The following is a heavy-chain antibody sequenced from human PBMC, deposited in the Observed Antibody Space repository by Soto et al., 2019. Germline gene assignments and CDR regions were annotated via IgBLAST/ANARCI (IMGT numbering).Heavy chain of an antibody. V-gene: IGHV3-33*01. CDR2: IWYDGSNK. Sequence: VGSLRLSCAVSGFTFGSYGMHWVRQAPGKGLEWVAVIWYDGSNKYYADSGKGRFTISRDNSKNTLYLQMNSLGVEDTAVYYCVRDQRGYYDSSGGFDYWGQGTLVTVSS. CDR3: VRDQRGYYDSSGGFDY. J-gene: IGHJ4*02. CDR1: GFTFGSYG. D-gene: IGHD3-22*01.